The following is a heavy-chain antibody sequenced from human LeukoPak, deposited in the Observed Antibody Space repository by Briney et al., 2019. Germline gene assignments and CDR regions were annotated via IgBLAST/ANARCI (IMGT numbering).Heavy chain of an antibody. J-gene: IGHJ3*02. D-gene: IGHD3-10*01. Sequence: SETPSLTCTVSGGSISSYYWSWIRQPPGKGLEWIGYIYYSGSTNYNPSLKSRVTISVDTSKNQFSLKLSSVTAADTAVYYCARGVTMVRGVYWAFDIWGQGTMVTVSS. CDR2: IYYSGST. CDR3: ARGVTMVRGVYWAFDI. CDR1: GGSISSYY. V-gene: IGHV4-59*01.